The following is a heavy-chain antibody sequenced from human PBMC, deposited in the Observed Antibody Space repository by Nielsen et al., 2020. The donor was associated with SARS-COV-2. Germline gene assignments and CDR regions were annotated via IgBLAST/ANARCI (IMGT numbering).Heavy chain of an antibody. J-gene: IGHJ4*02. CDR2: VNYRGGT. D-gene: IGHD1-20*01. Sequence: SETLSLTCAVYGGSFGGYYWSWIRQPPGKGLEWIGEVNYRGGTNYNPSLKSRVTISVDTSKNQFSLKLSSVTAADTAVYYCARTRSVLNWNFDYWGQGTLVTVSS. CDR1: GGSFGGYY. CDR3: ARTRSVLNWNFDY. V-gene: IGHV4-34*01.